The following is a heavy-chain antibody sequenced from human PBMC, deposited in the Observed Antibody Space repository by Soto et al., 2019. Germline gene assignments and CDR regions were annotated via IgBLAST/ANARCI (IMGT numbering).Heavy chain of an antibody. CDR2: IYYSGST. CDR1: GGSISSSSYY. V-gene: IGHV4-39*01. CDR3: ATLRGYGDYSY. D-gene: IGHD4-17*01. J-gene: IGHJ4*02. Sequence: PSETLSLTCTVSGGSISSSSYYWGWIRQPPGKGLEWIGSIYYSGSTYYNPSLKSRVTISVDTSKNQFSLKLSSVTAADTAVYYCATLRGYGDYSYWGQGTLVTVSS.